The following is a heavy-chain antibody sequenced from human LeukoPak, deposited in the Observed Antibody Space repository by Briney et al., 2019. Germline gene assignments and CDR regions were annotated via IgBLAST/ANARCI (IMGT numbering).Heavy chain of an antibody. CDR2: IYPGVSDT. D-gene: IGHD5-18*01. CDR1: GYSSTSYW. Sequence: GESLKISCQGSGYSSTSYWIGWAGQMPGKGLEWMGIIYPGVSDTRYSPSFQGQVTVSADKSISTAYLQRSSLEASDTAMYYCARHRYSYGYQVDYWGQGTLVTVSS. J-gene: IGHJ4*02. V-gene: IGHV5-51*01. CDR3: ARHRYSYGYQVDY.